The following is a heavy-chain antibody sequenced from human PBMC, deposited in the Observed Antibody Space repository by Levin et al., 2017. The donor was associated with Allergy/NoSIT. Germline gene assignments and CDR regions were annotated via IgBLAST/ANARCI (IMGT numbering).Heavy chain of an antibody. CDR2: IYYSGST. V-gene: IGHV4-39*01. Sequence: SETLSLTCTVSGGSISSSSYYWGWIRQPPGKGLEWIGSIYYSGSTYYNPSLKSRVTISVDTSKNQFSLKLSSVTAADTAVYYCARRMDYGDYVYAFDIWGQGTMVTVSS. D-gene: IGHD4-17*01. CDR3: ARRMDYGDYVYAFDI. CDR1: GGSISSSSYY. J-gene: IGHJ3*02.